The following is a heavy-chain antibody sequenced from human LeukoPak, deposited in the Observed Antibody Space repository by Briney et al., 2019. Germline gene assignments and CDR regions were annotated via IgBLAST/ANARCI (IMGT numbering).Heavy chain of an antibody. CDR3: ARDVLRYYGSGSSTPEWHYYYYSGMDV. J-gene: IGHJ6*02. CDR1: GGSISGYF. CDR2: IHYSGST. V-gene: IGHV4-59*12. D-gene: IGHD3-10*01. Sequence: SETLSLTCTVSGGSISGYFWSWIRQPPGKRLEWIGYIHYSGSTNYNPSLESRVTISVDTSKNQFSLRLSSVTAADTAVYYCARDVLRYYGSGSSTPEWHYYYYSGMDVWGQGTTVTVS.